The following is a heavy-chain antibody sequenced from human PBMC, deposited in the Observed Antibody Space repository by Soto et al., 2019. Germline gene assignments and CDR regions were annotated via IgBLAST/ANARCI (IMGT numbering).Heavy chain of an antibody. D-gene: IGHD3-22*01. CDR1: GVCFSSAW. CDR2: IKSKTDGGTT. J-gene: IGHJ6*02. Sequence: GGSRRLACAACGVCFSSAWMNWVRQAPGKGLEWVGRIKSKTDGGTTDYAAPVKGRFTISRDDSKNTLYLQMNSLKTEDTAVYYCTTDSSGYERPEGDYYYGMDVWGQGTTVTVSS. V-gene: IGHV3-15*07. CDR3: TTDSSGYERPEGDYYYGMDV.